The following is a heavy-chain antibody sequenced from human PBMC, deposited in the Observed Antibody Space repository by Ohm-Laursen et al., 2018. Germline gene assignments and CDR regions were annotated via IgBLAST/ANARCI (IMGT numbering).Heavy chain of an antibody. Sequence: SETLSLTCAVSGYSISSAYYWGWIRQAPGQGLERIGHISYTGYTSYKSSLKSRVTISLDTSRKHFSLRLTSLAAADTAVYYCARGSNEYGGLYFPHWGQGTLVTVSS. CDR1: GYSISSAYY. J-gene: IGHJ1*01. CDR2: ISYTGYT. CDR3: ARGSNEYGGLYFPH. D-gene: IGHD4-23*01. V-gene: IGHV4-38-2*01.